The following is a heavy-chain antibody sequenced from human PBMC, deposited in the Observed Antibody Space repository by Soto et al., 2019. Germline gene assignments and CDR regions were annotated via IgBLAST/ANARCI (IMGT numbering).Heavy chain of an antibody. J-gene: IGHJ6*02. CDR3: ARGARYSSSWYRNGMDF. Sequence: XGTLLLSGAASGFTFSSYSLHWVRHAPGKGLEWVAVISYDGSNKYYADSVKGRFTISRDNSKNTLYLQMNSLRAEDTAVYYCARGARYSSSWYRNGMDFWGQGTTVTVSS. CDR2: ISYDGSNK. V-gene: IGHV3-30-3*01. D-gene: IGHD6-13*01. CDR1: GFTFSSYS.